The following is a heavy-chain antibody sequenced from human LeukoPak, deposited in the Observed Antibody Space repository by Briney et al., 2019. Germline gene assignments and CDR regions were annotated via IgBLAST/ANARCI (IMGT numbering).Heavy chain of an antibody. D-gene: IGHD2-15*01. CDR2: ISATGSNT. J-gene: IGHJ3*01. Sequence: GGSLRLSCAASGFTFSSYAMTWVRQAPGKGLEWVSTISATGSNTYYAGSVKGRFTISRDNSKNTLFLQTNSLRADDTATYYCAKEDKNAFDVWGRGTMVTVSS. V-gene: IGHV3-23*01. CDR3: AKEDKNAFDV. CDR1: GFTFSSYA.